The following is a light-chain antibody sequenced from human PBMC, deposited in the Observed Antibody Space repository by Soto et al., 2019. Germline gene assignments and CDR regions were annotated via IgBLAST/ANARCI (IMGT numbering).Light chain of an antibody. CDR2: AAS. CDR3: QQSYNNPQT. J-gene: IGKJ1*01. Sequence: DIQMTQSPSSLSASVGDRVTITCRASQSISSYLNWYQQTPGKAPKILIYAASSLQSGVPSRFSGSGSGTDFTLTISSLQPEDFETYYCQQSYNNPQTFGQGTKVDIK. CDR1: QSISSY. V-gene: IGKV1-39*01.